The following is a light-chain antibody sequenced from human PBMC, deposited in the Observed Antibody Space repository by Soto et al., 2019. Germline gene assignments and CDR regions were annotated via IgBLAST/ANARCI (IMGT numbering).Light chain of an antibody. CDR1: QDISNY. J-gene: IGKJ4*01. Sequence: DIQITHSPCSISASVGDRVTITCQASQDISNYLNWYQQKPGKAPKLLIYDASNLETGVPSRFSGSGSGTDFTFTISSLQPEDIATYYCQQYDNLLPGFGGGTKVDIK. CDR2: DAS. V-gene: IGKV1-33*01. CDR3: QQYDNLLPG.